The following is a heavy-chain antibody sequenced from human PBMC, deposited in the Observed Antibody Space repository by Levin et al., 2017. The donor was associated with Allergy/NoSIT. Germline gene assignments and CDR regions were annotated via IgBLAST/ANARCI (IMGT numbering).Heavy chain of an antibody. CDR1: GGSISSSSYY. Sequence: PSETLSLTCTVSGGSISSSSYYWGWIRQPPGKGLEWIGSIYYSGSTYYNPSLKSRVTISVDTSKNQFSLKLSSVTAADTAVYYCASLWIQLRQYYFDYWGQGTLVTVSS. CDR3: ASLWIQLRQYYFDY. J-gene: IGHJ4*02. V-gene: IGHV4-39*01. CDR2: IYYSGST. D-gene: IGHD5-18*01.